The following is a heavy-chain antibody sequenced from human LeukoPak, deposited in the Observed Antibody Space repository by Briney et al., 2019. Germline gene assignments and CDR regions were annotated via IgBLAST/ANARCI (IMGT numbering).Heavy chain of an antibody. CDR1: GFMFSNYA. Sequence: QPGGSLRLSCVASGFMFSNYAMNWVRQTPGKGLEWVALISYDGRNKYYTDSVKGRFTIARDNSKNTLYLQMNSLRAEDTAAYFCANGYSKHDYSDYSMGDWGQGTLVTVSS. CDR3: ANGYSKHDYSDYSMGD. CDR2: ISYDGRNK. J-gene: IGHJ4*02. V-gene: IGHV3-33*08. D-gene: IGHD4-11*01.